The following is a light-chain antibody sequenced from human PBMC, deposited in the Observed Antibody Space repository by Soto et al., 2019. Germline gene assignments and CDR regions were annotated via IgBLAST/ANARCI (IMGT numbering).Light chain of an antibody. CDR3: QHHNRYSEA. CDR2: KAS. J-gene: IGKJ1*01. V-gene: IGKV1-5*03. CDR1: PGIGSW. Sequence: DIQMTQSPSSVSASVGDRVTTTCLARPGIGSWLAWYQQKPGKAPKLLIYKASTLTSGVPSRFSGSGSGTEFTLPISSLQPDDFATYYCQHHNRYSEAFGQGTKV.